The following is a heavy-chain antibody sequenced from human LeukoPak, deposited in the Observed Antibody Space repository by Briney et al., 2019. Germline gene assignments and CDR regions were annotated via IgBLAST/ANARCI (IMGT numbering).Heavy chain of an antibody. CDR3: ARAPVATPSEFDY. Sequence: PSETLSLTCAVYGGSFSGYYWSWIRQPPGKGLEWIGEINHSGSTNYNPSLKSRVTISADTPKNQFSLKLSSTTAADTAVYYCARAPVATPSEFDYWGQGTLVTVSS. CDR1: GGSFSGYY. V-gene: IGHV4-34*01. CDR2: INHSGST. J-gene: IGHJ4*02. D-gene: IGHD5-12*01.